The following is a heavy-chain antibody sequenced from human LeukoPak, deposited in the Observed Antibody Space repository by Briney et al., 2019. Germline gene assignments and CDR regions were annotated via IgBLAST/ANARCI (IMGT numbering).Heavy chain of an antibody. J-gene: IGHJ4*02. CDR3: ARDVGVGEDYFDY. CDR1: GYTFTSYC. V-gene: IGHV1-46*01. Sequence: ASVKVSCKASGYTFTSYCMHWVRQAPGQGLEWMGIINPSGGSTSYAQKFQGRVTMTRDMSTSTVYMELSSLRSEDTAVYYCARDVGVGEDYFDYWGQGTLVTVSS. D-gene: IGHD1-26*01. CDR2: INPSGGST.